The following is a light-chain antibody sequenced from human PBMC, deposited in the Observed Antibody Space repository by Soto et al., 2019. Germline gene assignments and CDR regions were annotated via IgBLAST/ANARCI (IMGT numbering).Light chain of an antibody. CDR2: GNS. J-gene: IGLJ1*01. V-gene: IGLV1-40*01. Sequence: QSVLTQPPSGSGAPGQRVTISCTGSSSNIGAGYDVHWYQQLPGTAPKLLIYGNSNRPSGVPDRFSGSKSGTSASLAITGLQAEDEADYYCQSYDSRLSGYVFGTGTQLTVL. CDR3: QSYDSRLSGYV. CDR1: SSNIGAGYD.